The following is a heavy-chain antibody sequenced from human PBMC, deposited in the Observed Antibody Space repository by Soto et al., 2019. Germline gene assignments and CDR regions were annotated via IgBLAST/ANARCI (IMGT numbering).Heavy chain of an antibody. Sequence: PGESLKISCKGSGYSFTSYWISWVRQMPGKGLEWMGRIDPSDSYTNYSPSFQGHVTISADKSISTAYLQWSSLKASDTAMYYCARRRYYDSSGYPDHYYYYGMDVWGQGTTVT. CDR2: IDPSDSYT. CDR1: GYSFTSYW. CDR3: ARRRYYDSSGYPDHYYYYGMDV. J-gene: IGHJ6*02. D-gene: IGHD3-22*01. V-gene: IGHV5-10-1*01.